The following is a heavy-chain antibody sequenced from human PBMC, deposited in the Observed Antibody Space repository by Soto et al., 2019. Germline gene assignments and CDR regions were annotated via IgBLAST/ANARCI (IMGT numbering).Heavy chain of an antibody. CDR1: GGSFSGYY. D-gene: IGHD6-6*01. CDR3: ARGIPARLRGYYGMDV. Sequence: SETLSLTCAVYGGSFSGYYWSWIRQPPGKGLEWIGEINHSGSTNYNPSLKSRVTISVDTSQNQFSLKLSSVTAADTAVYYCARGIPARLRGYYGMDVCGQGTTVTVS. V-gene: IGHV4-34*01. CDR2: INHSGST. J-gene: IGHJ6*02.